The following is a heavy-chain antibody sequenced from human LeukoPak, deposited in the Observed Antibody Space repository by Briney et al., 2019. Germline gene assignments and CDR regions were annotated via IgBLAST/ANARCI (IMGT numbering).Heavy chain of an antibody. CDR2: ISYDGSNK. D-gene: IGHD5-18*01. Sequence: LSLTCTVSGGSISSSSYYWGWVRQAPGKGLEWVAVISYDGSNKYYADSVKGRFTISRDNSKNTLYLQMNSLRAEDTAVYYCARNKKGDRYTYGHDYWGQGTLVTVSS. CDR1: GGSISSSSYY. CDR3: ARNKKGDRYTYGHDY. J-gene: IGHJ4*02. V-gene: IGHV3-30*03.